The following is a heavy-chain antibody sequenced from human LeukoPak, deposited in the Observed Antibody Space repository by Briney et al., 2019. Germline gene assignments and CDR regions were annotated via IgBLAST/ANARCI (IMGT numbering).Heavy chain of an antibody. CDR1: GYTFTRYG. J-gene: IGHJ4*02. CDR3: ARVRFYRHNWNDGKRDFDY. D-gene: IGHD1-1*01. Sequence: GASVKVSCKASGYTFTRYGISWVRQAPGQGLEWMGWISAYNGNTNYAQKLQGRVTMTTDTSTSTANMELRSLRSDDTAVYYCARVRFYRHNWNDGKRDFDYWGQGTLVTVSS. CDR2: ISAYNGNT. V-gene: IGHV1-18*01.